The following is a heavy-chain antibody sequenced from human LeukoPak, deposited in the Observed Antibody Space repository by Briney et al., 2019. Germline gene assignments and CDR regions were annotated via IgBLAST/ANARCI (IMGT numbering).Heavy chain of an antibody. Sequence: KSSETLSLTCTVSGGSISSGSYYWSWIRQPAGKGLEWIGRIYTSGSTNYNLSLKSRVTISIDTSKNQFSLKVSSVTAADTAVYYCARDSSLDIWGQGTMVTVSS. V-gene: IGHV4-61*02. J-gene: IGHJ3*02. D-gene: IGHD2-2*01. CDR3: ARDSSLDI. CDR1: GGSISSGSYY. CDR2: IYTSGST.